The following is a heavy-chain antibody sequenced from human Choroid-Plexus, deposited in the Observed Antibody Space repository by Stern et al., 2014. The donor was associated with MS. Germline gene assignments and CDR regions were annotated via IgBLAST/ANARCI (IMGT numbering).Heavy chain of an antibody. D-gene: IGHD2-15*01. J-gene: IGHJ4*02. CDR2: ISYDGSDK. Sequence: QVQLVQSGGGVAQPGRPLILSCAASGFTFSNFGMHWVRQAPGKGLEWVALISYDGSDKYYADSVKGRFTIFRDNSKNTLYMHMNSLRAEDTAVYYCAKDRQWSPYFFDYWGQGSLVTVSS. CDR1: GFTFSNFG. V-gene: IGHV3-30*18. CDR3: AKDRQWSPYFFDY.